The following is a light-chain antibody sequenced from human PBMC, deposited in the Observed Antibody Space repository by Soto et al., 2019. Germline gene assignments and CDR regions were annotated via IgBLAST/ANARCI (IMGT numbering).Light chain of an antibody. CDR2: GAS. Sequence: EIVLTQSPGTLSLSPGERATLSCRASQSFSSSYLAWYQQKPGQAPRLFIYGASSRATGIPDRFSGSGSGTDFTLTISRLEPEDFAVYYCQQYGSSPFTFGPGTKVDIK. J-gene: IGKJ3*01. CDR1: QSFSSSY. CDR3: QQYGSSPFT. V-gene: IGKV3-20*01.